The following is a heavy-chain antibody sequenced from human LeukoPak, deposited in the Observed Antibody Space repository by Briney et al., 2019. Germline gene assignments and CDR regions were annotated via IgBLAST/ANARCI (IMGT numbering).Heavy chain of an antibody. D-gene: IGHD1-26*01. CDR1: GFTFSSYP. V-gene: IGHV3-23*01. CDR2: ISGSGGST. CDR3: AKDLGSYPDY. Sequence: PGGSLRLSCVASGFTFSSYPMHWVRQAPGKGLEWVSAISGSGGSTYYADSVKGRFTISRDNSKNTLYLQMNSLRVEDTAVYYCAKDLGSYPDYWGQGTLVTVSS. J-gene: IGHJ4*02.